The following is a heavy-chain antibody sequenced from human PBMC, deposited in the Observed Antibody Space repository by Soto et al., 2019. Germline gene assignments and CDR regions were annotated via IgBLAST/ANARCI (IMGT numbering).Heavy chain of an antibody. CDR3: ARVRQGCSANNCYFDP. CDR1: GFTFSSYA. J-gene: IGHJ5*01. V-gene: IGHV4-34*10. D-gene: IGHD1-1*01. Sequence: GSLRLSCAASGFTFSSYAMHWVRQSPDKGLEWIAEVHISGHSNYNPSLRSRVSVSIDSSKNQFYLNLNSVTAADTAIYYCARVRQGCSANNCYFDPWGQGTQVTVSS. CDR2: VHISGHS.